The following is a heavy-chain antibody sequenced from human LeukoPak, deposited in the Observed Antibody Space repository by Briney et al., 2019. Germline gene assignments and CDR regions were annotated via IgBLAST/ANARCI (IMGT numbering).Heavy chain of an antibody. CDR3: ARHPEPTTSYDFWSGYYTEYYFDY. D-gene: IGHD3-3*01. J-gene: IGHJ4*02. CDR1: GGSISSYY. V-gene: IGHV4-59*08. CDR2: IYHSGST. Sequence: SETLSLTCTVSGGSISSYYWSWIRQPAGKGLEWIGRIYHSGSTYYNPSLKSRVTISVDTSKNQFSLKLSSVTAADTAVYYCARHPEPTTSYDFWSGYYTEYYFDYWGQGTLVTVSS.